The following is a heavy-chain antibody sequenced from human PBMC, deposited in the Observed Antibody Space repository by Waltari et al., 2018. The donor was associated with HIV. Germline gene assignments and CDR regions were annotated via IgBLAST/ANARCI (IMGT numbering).Heavy chain of an antibody. Sequence: QVQLVESGGVLVKPGGSLRLSCVASGFTFSDYSMSWVRQAPGKGLEWVAYISTSTTYTTYADSVKGRFTISRDNTKKSLYLQMNRLRVEDTAVYYCARDRGILQYGMDVWGQGTTVTVSS. D-gene: IGHD2-15*01. J-gene: IGHJ6*02. CDR2: ISTSTTYT. CDR1: GFTFSDYS. V-gene: IGHV3-11*05. CDR3: ARDRGILQYGMDV.